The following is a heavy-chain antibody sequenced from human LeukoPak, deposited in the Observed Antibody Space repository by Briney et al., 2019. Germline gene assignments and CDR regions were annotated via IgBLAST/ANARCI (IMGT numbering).Heavy chain of an antibody. Sequence: PGGSLRLSCAASGFTFDDYTMHWVRQAPGKRLEWVSLISWDGGSTYYADSVKGRFTISRDNSKNSLYLQMNSLRTEDTALYYCAKDDPYDSSGYSFDYWGQGTLVTVSS. D-gene: IGHD3-22*01. CDR1: GFTFDDYT. CDR2: ISWDGGST. J-gene: IGHJ4*02. V-gene: IGHV3-43*01. CDR3: AKDDPYDSSGYSFDY.